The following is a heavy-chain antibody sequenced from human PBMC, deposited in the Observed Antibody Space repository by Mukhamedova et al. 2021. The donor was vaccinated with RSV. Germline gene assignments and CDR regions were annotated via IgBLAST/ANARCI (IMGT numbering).Heavy chain of an antibody. Sequence: EWISYIGSSGNTIYADSVKGRFTISRDNAKNSLYLQMNSLRVEATAVYYCARGGYCSITLCFFFNAFHVWGQGTVV. D-gene: IGHD2-2*01. CDR3: ARGGYCSITLCFFFNAFHV. V-gene: IGHV3-48*03. J-gene: IGHJ3*01. CDR2: IGSSGNTI.